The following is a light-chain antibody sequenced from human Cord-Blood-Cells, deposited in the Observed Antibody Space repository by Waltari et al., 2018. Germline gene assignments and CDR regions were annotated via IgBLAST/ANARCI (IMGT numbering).Light chain of an antibody. CDR2: DAS. J-gene: IGKJ3*01. CDR1: QSVSSY. CDR3: QQRSN. V-gene: IGKV3-11*01. Sequence: EIVLTQSPATLSLSPGERATLSCRASQSVSSYLAWYQQKPGQAPRLRIYDASNRATGIPARFSGSGSGTDFTLTISSLEPEDFAVYYCQQRSNFGPGTKVDIK.